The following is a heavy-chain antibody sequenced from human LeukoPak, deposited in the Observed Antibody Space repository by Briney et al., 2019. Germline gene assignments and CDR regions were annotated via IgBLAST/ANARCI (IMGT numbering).Heavy chain of an antibody. CDR3: ARAGYYFDSGGYYYPGGY. V-gene: IGHV1-2*02. CDR2: INPNSGGT. CDR1: GYTFTGYY. J-gene: IGHJ4*02. Sequence: GASVKVSCKASGYTFTGYYMHWVRQAPGQGLEWMGCINPNSGGTNYAQTFQGRVTMTRDTSISTAYMDLSRLGSDDTTVYYCARAGYYFDSGGYYYPGGYWGQGTLVTVSS. D-gene: IGHD3-22*01.